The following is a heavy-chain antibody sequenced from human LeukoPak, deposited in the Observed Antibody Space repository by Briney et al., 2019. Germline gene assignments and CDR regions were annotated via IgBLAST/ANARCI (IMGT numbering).Heavy chain of an antibody. Sequence: PGGSLRLSCAASEFIFSTSAMSWVRQAPGKGLEWVSCITRSGDATEYADSVKGRFTISRDNSKKTLFLYMNSLRGEDTAVYFCAKSSSVWYYFDYWGQGTLVTVSS. V-gene: IGHV3-23*01. CDR3: AKSSSVWYYFDY. J-gene: IGHJ4*02. CDR2: ITRSGDAT. D-gene: IGHD6-19*01. CDR1: EFIFSTSA.